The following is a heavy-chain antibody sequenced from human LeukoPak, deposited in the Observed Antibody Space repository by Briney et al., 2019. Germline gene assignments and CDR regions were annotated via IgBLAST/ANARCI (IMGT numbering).Heavy chain of an antibody. D-gene: IGHD1-26*01. CDR3: ATELGATYDNYYHGMDV. CDR2: INPNSGGT. CDR1: RYTFTDYY. J-gene: IGHJ6*02. Sequence: ASVKVSCKASRYTFTDYYMHWVRQAPGQGLEWMGWINPNSGGTNYAQKFQDRVTMTRDTSISTAYMELSSLRSDDTAVYYCATELGATYDNYYHGMDVWGQGTTVTVSS. V-gene: IGHV1-2*02.